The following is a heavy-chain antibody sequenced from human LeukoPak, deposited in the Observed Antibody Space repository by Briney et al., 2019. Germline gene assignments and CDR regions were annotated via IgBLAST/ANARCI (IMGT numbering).Heavy chain of an antibody. D-gene: IGHD2-15*01. CDR3: ARVGCSGGSCYQSRGAFDI. CDR1: GFTFSSYE. Sequence: KAGGSLRLSCAASGFTFSSYEMNWVRQAPGKGLEWIGSIYYSGSTYNNPSLKSRVTISVDTSKNQFSLKLTSVTAADTAVYYCARVGCSGGSCYQSRGAFDIWGHGTMVTVSS. J-gene: IGHJ3*02. V-gene: IGHV4-39*07. CDR2: IYYSGST.